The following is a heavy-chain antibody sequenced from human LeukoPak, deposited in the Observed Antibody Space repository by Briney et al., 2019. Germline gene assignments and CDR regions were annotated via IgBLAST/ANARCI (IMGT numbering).Heavy chain of an antibody. CDR3: ARAGPSSWSSFDY. J-gene: IGHJ4*02. V-gene: IGHV1-8*01. CDR2: MSPNSGDT. Sequence: GASVKVSCKASGYTFTSYDFNWVRQATGQRPEWMGWMSPNSGDTGYAQKFQGRVTMTRDTSTSTVYMELSSLRSEDTAVYYCARAGPSSWSSFDYWGQGTLVTVSS. D-gene: IGHD6-13*01. CDR1: GYTFTSYD.